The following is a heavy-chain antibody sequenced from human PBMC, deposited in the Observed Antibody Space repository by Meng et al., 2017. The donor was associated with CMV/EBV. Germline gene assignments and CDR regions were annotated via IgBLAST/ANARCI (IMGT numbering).Heavy chain of an antibody. V-gene: IGHV3-30-3*01. CDR3: ARVRWYDY. J-gene: IGHJ4*02. CDR1: GFTFSSYA. D-gene: IGHD2-15*01. Sequence: GESLKISCAASGFTFSSYAMHWVRQAPGKGLEWVAVISYDGSNKYYADSVKGRFTISRDNSKNTLYLQMNSLRAEDTAVYYCARVRWYDYWGQGTLVTVSS. CDR2: ISYDGSNK.